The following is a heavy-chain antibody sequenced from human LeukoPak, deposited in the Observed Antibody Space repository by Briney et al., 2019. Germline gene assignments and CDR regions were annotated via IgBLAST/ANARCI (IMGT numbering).Heavy chain of an antibody. CDR3: AREGTLLGSGNPFDP. CDR1: GDRVSSNSAA. CDR2: SYYRSKWYN. V-gene: IGHV6-1*01. J-gene: IGHJ5*02. D-gene: IGHD3-10*01. Sequence: SQTLSLTCVISGDRVSSNSAAWNWIRQTPSRGLQWLGRSYYRSKWYNDYAVSVKSRISINPDTSNNQFSLQLHSVTPDDTAVYYCAREGTLLGSGNPFDPWGQGTLVTVSS.